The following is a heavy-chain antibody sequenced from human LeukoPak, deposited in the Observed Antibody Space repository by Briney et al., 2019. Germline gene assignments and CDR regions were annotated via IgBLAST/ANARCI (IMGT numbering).Heavy chain of an antibody. J-gene: IGHJ4*02. CDR2: ISSSSNYI. D-gene: IGHD2-15*01. V-gene: IGHV3-21*01. CDR3: ARVRARYGVVVAATSDY. Sequence: GGPLKFSFAASGFTFSHSSMNWVGQAPGNGLEWVPSISSSSNYIYYADSVKGRFSISRDNAKNSVYLQMNSLRAEDTAEYYCARVRARYGVVVAATSDYWGQGTLVTVSS. CDR1: GFTFSHSS.